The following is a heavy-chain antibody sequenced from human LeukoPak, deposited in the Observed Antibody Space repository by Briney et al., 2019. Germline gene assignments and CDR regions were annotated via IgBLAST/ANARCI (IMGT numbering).Heavy chain of an antibody. CDR2: MNPNSGNT. CDR3: ARSDYHGSAPNGDAFDI. Sequence: SVKVSCKASGYTSTRYDINWVRQATGQGLEWMGWMNPNSGNTGYAQKFQGRVTMTRNTSISTAYMELSSLRSEDTAVYYCARSDYHGSAPNGDAFDIWGQGTMVTVSS. V-gene: IGHV1-8*01. D-gene: IGHD3-10*01. J-gene: IGHJ3*02. CDR1: GYTSTRYD.